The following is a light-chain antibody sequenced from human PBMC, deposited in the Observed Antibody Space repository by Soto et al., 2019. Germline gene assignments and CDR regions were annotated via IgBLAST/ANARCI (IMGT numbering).Light chain of an antibody. V-gene: IGLV1-40*01. Sequence: QSVLTQPPSVSGAPGQRVTISCTGSSSNIGAGYDVHWYQHLPGTAPKLLIYDNINRPSGVPDRFSGSKSGTSASLAITGLQAEDEADYYCSSYTNSSPWIFGGGTKLTVL. CDR3: SSYTNSSPWI. CDR1: SSNIGAGYD. CDR2: DNI. J-gene: IGLJ3*02.